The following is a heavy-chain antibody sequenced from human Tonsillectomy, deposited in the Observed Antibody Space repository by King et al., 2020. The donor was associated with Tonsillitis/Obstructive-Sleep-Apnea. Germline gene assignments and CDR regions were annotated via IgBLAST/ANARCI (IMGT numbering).Heavy chain of an antibody. Sequence: VQLVESGAEVKKPGASVKVSCKASGYTFTSYGISWVRQAPGQGLEWMGWISAYNGNTNYAQKLQGRVTMTTDTSTSTAYMEVRSLRSDDTAVYYCARDPGPGPVGGSWYYYYYYMDVWGKGTTVTVSS. CDR2: ISAYNGNT. CDR1: GYTFTSYG. V-gene: IGHV1-18*01. J-gene: IGHJ6*03. D-gene: IGHD3-16*01. CDR3: ARDPGPGPVGGSWYYYYYYMDV.